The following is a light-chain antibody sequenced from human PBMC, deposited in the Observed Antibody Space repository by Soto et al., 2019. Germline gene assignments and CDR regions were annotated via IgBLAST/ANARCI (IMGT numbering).Light chain of an antibody. V-gene: IGKV3-20*01. J-gene: IGKJ1*01. Sequence: VLTPVPGTLSLYPGDRATLSCMASQSVTKSLAWYQPKPGQVPRLLIYGASSRATGIPDRFSGRGSGTDFTLTISRLEPGNFAVKYCQQYGGSPRTFGQGTKVDI. CDR2: GAS. CDR3: QQYGGSPRT. CDR1: QSVTKS.